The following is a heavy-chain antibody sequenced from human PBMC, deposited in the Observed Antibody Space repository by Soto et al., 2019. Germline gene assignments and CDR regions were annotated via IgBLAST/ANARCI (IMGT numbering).Heavy chain of an antibody. Sequence: VGSLRLSCAASGFTFSNYWTHWVRQAPGKGLVWVSRINGDGSTTTYADFVKGRFTISRDNAKNTLYLQMDSLGADDTAVYYCTRGGTSATYWGLFDYWGQGALVTVSS. J-gene: IGHJ4*02. V-gene: IGHV3-74*01. D-gene: IGHD7-27*01. CDR2: INGDGSTT. CDR3: TRGGTSATYWGLFDY. CDR1: GFTFSNYW.